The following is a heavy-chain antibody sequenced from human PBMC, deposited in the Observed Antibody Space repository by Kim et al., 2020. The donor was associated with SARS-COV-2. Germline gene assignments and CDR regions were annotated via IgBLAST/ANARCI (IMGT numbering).Heavy chain of an antibody. CDR3: ARAQLPGHYYYGMDV. CDR1: AGTFSSYA. D-gene: IGHD1-7*01. Sequence: SVKVSCKASAGTFSSYAISWVRQAPGQGLEWMGGIIPIFGTANYAQKFQGRVTITADESTSTAYMELSSLRSEDTAVYYCARAQLPGHYYYGMDVWGQGTTVTVSS. CDR2: IIPIFGTA. J-gene: IGHJ6*02. V-gene: IGHV1-69*13.